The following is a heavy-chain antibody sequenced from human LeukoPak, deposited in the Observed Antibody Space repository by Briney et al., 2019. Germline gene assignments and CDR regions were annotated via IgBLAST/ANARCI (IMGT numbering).Heavy chain of an antibody. Sequence: RASVKVSCKTSGYTFINNDINWVRQAPGQGLEWMGRIIPIFGIANYAQKFQGRVTITADKSTSTAYMELSSLRSEDTAVYYCARVGTTGRKYNWFDPWGQGTLVTVSS. V-gene: IGHV1-69*04. CDR1: GYTFINND. D-gene: IGHD1-1*01. J-gene: IGHJ5*02. CDR3: ARVGTTGRKYNWFDP. CDR2: IIPIFGIA.